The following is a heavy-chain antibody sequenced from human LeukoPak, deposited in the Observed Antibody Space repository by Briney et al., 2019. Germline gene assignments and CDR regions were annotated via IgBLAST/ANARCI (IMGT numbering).Heavy chain of an antibody. Sequence: GGSLRLSCVASGFTFSSYSMNWVRQAPGKGLEWVSSISSSSSYIYYADSVKGRFTISRDNAKNSLYLQMNSLRAEDTAVYYCARGGFYDYVWGSYRIDYWGQGTLVTVSS. CDR2: ISSSSSYI. V-gene: IGHV3-21*01. D-gene: IGHD3-16*02. CDR1: GFTFSSYS. CDR3: ARGGFYDYVWGSYRIDY. J-gene: IGHJ4*02.